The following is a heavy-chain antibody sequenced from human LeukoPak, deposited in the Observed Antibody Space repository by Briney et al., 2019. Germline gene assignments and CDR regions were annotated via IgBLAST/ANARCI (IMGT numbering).Heavy chain of an antibody. J-gene: IGHJ4*02. CDR1: GFTFSSYA. D-gene: IGHD3-3*01. CDR3: ARENLHYDFWSGYYPTFDY. V-gene: IGHV3-23*01. Sequence: GGSLRLSCAASGFTFSSYAMSWVRQAPGKGMEWVSAISGSGGSTYYADSVKGRFTISRDNAKNSLYLQMNSLRAEDTAVYYCARENLHYDFWSGYYPTFDYWGQGTLVTVSS. CDR2: ISGSGGST.